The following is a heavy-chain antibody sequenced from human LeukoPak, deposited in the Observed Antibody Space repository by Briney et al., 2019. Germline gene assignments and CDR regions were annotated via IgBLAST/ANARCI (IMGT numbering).Heavy chain of an antibody. Sequence: SETLSLTCTVSDGSISSHYWSWIRQPPGKGLEWIGHFAYSGTTSYNASLKSRVTISVDTSKNQFALTLTSVTAADTAVYYCARPHSSGWYGVYDIWGQGTMVTVSS. J-gene: IGHJ3*02. CDR2: FAYSGTT. CDR1: DGSISSHY. CDR3: ARPHSSGWYGVYDI. D-gene: IGHD6-19*01. V-gene: IGHV4-59*08.